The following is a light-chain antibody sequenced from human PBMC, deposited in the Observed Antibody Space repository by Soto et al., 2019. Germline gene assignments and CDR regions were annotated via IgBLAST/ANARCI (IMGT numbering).Light chain of an antibody. J-gene: IGKJ2*01. Sequence: EIVLTQSPGTLSLSPGERATLSCRASPSVSSSYLAWYQQKPGQAPRLLIYGASSRVTGIPDRFSVSGSGTDFTLTISRLEPEDFAVYYCQQYGSSPPYTFGQGTKLEIK. CDR3: QQYGSSPPYT. CDR1: PSVSSSY. V-gene: IGKV3-20*01. CDR2: GAS.